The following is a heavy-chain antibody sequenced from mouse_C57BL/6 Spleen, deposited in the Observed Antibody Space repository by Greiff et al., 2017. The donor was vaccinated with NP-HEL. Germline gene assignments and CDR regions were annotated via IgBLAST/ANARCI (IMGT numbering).Heavy chain of an antibody. D-gene: IGHD1-1*01. CDR2: ISSGGSYT. Sequence: EVLLVESGGDLVKPGGSLKLSCAASGFTFSSYCMSWVRQTSAKRLVWVATISSGGSYTYYPQCVQGRFSISRDNAKNTLYLQMSSLKSEDTAMYYCARPGSSPYYAMDYWGQGTSVTVSS. V-gene: IGHV5-6*01. J-gene: IGHJ4*01. CDR3: ARPGSSPYYAMDY. CDR1: GFTFSSYC.